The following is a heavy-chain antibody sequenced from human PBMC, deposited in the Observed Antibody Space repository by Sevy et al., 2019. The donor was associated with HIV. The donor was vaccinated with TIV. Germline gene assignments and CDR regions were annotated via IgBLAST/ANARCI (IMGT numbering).Heavy chain of an antibody. CDR3: AKDMWGNRCGADCYSFAFHY. D-gene: IGHD2-21*02. J-gene: IGHJ4*02. Sequence: GGSLRLSCAASGFTFDDYAMHWVRQAPGKGLEWVSLISWDGGKTYYADSVKGRFTISRDNSKNSVYLQMNGLRAEDTALYYCAKDMWGNRCGADCYSFAFHYWGQGTLVTVSS. CDR2: ISWDGGKT. CDR1: GFTFDDYA. V-gene: IGHV3-43D*04.